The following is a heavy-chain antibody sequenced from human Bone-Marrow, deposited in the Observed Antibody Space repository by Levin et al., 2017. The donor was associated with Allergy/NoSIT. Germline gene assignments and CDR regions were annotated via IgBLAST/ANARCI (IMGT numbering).Heavy chain of an antibody. D-gene: IGHD3-16*01. CDR3: ARDWGRRPGFDYEDYYYGMDV. V-gene: IGHV3-11*01. CDR1: GFTFSDYY. CDR2: IGSHGATI. J-gene: IGHJ6*02. Sequence: PGGSLRLSCAASGFTFSDYYMSWFRQAPGMGLEWVSYIGSHGATINYADSVKGRFTISRDNAKNSLYLQMNSLRAEDTAVYYCARDWGRRPGFDYEDYYYGMDVWGQGTTVTVSS.